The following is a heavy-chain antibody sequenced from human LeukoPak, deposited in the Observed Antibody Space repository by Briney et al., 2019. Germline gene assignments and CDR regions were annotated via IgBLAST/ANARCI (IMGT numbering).Heavy chain of an antibody. CDR2: IYTSGST. CDR1: GGSISSGSYY. J-gene: IGHJ4*02. Sequence: SETLSLTCTVSGGSISSGSYYWSWIRQPAGKGLGWIGRIYTSGSTNYNPSLKSRVTISVDTSKNQFSLKLSSVTAADTAVYYCARLSTAAADYWCQGTLVTVSS. CDR3: ARLSTAAADY. V-gene: IGHV4-61*02. D-gene: IGHD6-13*01.